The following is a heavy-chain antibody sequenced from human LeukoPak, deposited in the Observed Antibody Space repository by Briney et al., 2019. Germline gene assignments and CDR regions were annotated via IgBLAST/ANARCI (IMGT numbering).Heavy chain of an antibody. CDR2: ISTSGNT. CDR1: GGSINVFY. V-gene: IGHV4-4*07. Sequence: PSETLSLTCTVSGGSINVFYWSWIRQPAGKGLQWIGRISTSGNTDYSPSLKSRVTMSVDTSKNQFSLKLTSVTAADTAVYYCASDSFYDSGGYFYYWGQGTPVTVSS. D-gene: IGHD3-22*01. CDR3: ASDSFYDSGGYFYY. J-gene: IGHJ4*02.